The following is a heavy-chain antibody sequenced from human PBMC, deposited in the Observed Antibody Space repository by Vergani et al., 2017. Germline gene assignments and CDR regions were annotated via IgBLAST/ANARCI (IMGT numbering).Heavy chain of an antibody. D-gene: IGHD2-2*01. CDR2: INPNSGGT. Sequence: QVQLVQSGAEVQKPGASVKVSCKASGYTFTGYYMHWVRQAPGQGLEWMGWINPNSGGTNYAQKFQGRVTMTRETSTSTAYMELSRLRSDDTAVSYCASHVRTGVVPAAMVWFDPWGQGTLVTVSS. V-gene: IGHV1-2*02. CDR1: GYTFTGYY. CDR3: ASHVRTGVVPAAMVWFDP. J-gene: IGHJ5*02.